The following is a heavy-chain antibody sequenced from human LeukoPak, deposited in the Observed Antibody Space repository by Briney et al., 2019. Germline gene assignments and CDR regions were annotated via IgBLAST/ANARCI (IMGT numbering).Heavy chain of an antibody. CDR3: AREERYYRNWFDP. Sequence: PGGSLRLSCAASGFTFSSYWMHWVRQAPGKGLVWVSRINSDGSSTSYADSVKGRFTISRDNAKNTLYLQMNSLRAEDTAVYYCAREERYYRNWFDPWGQGTLVTVSS. V-gene: IGHV3-74*01. CDR1: GFTFSSYW. CDR2: INSDGSST. D-gene: IGHD1-26*01. J-gene: IGHJ5*02.